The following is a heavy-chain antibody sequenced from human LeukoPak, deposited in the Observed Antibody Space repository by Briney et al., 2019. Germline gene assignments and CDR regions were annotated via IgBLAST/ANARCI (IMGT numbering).Heavy chain of an antibody. CDR1: GFSFSRYW. CDR2: INQDVSRI. J-gene: IGHJ4*02. CDR3: ARLKDDVTKFDY. Sequence: TGGSLRLSCAGSGFSFSRYWMAWVRQAPGKGLEWVASINQDVSRIHYVDSVKGRFTISRDNAKSSLFLQMTSLRVEDTAVYYCARLKDDVTKFDYWSQGTLATVSS. D-gene: IGHD2-8*01. V-gene: IGHV3-7*01.